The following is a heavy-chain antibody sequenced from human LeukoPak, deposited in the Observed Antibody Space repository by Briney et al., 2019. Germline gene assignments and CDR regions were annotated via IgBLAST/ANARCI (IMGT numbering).Heavy chain of an antibody. CDR1: GGSISSGDYY. V-gene: IGHV4-30-4*01. Sequence: SETLSLTCTVSGGSISSGDYYWSWIRQPPGKGLEWIGYIYYSGRAYYHPSLKSRLTISVDTSKNQISLKLSSVTAAEKAVYYCSRVEVYCNTWRGSNWFDPWGQGTLVTVSS. J-gene: IGHJ5*02. CDR3: SRVEVYCNTWRGSNWFDP. CDR2: IYYSGRA. D-gene: IGHD2-8*01.